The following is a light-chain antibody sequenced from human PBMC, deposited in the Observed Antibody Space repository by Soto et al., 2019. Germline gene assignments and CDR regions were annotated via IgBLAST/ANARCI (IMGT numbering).Light chain of an antibody. CDR2: GAF. CDR1: QSVSNN. Sequence: EIVMTQSPATLSVSPGERATLSCRASQSVSNNLGWYQQKPGQAPSLLIYGAFTRATGIPARFSGTGSGTEFTLTISSLQSEDFALYYCQQYNVWPLTFGQGTKVDIK. CDR3: QQYNVWPLT. J-gene: IGKJ1*01. V-gene: IGKV3-15*01.